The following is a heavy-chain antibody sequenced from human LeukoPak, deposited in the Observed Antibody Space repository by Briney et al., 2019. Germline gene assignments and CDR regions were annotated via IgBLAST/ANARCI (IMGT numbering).Heavy chain of an antibody. Sequence: GRSLRLSCAASGFTFSSYGMHWVRQAPGKGLEWVALIWNDGSTKFYADSVKGRFTISRDKSRNTVYLQLNSLRAEDTAVYYCARDRLEAVAGDDYLDYWGQGTLVTASS. J-gene: IGHJ4*02. V-gene: IGHV3-33*01. CDR1: GFTFSSYG. D-gene: IGHD6-19*01. CDR2: IWNDGSTK. CDR3: ARDRLEAVAGDDYLDY.